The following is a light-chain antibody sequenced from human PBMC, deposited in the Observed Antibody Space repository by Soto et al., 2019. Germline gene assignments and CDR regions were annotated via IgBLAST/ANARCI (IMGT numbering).Light chain of an antibody. J-gene: IGKJ1*01. V-gene: IGKV3-15*01. CDR2: GAA. CDR1: QSVSSN. CDR3: QQYNNWPRT. Sequence: EIVMTQSPATLSVSPGERATLSCRASQSVSSNLAWDQQKPGQAPRLLIYGAATRATGIPARVSGSGSGTEFTLTISSLQSEDFAVYYCQQYNNWPRTFGQGTKVESK.